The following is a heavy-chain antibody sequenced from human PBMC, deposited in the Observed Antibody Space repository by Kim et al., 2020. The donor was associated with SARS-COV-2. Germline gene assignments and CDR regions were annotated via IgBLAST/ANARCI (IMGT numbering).Heavy chain of an antibody. Sequence: SLKSRVTISVDTSKNQFSLKLSSVTAADTAVYYCARGWSGRDYYYYGMDVWGQGTTVTVSS. V-gene: IGHV4-59*12. J-gene: IGHJ6*02. D-gene: IGHD3-10*01. CDR3: ARGWSGRDYYYYGMDV.